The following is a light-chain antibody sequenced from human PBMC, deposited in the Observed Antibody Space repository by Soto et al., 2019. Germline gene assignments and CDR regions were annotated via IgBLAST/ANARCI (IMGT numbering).Light chain of an antibody. CDR2: DES. V-gene: IGKV3D-20*02. CDR3: QQRSNWPPLFT. CDR1: QSVSSSY. Sequence: EIVLTQSPGTLSLSPGERATLSCRASQSVSSSYLAWYQQKPGQAPRLVIYDESNRATGIPARFSGSGSGTDFTLTISSLEPEDFAVYYCQQRSNWPPLFTFGPGTKVDIK. J-gene: IGKJ3*01.